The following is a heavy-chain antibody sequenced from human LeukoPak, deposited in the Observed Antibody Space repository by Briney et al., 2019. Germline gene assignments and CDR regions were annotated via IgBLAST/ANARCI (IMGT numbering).Heavy chain of an antibody. J-gene: IGHJ4*02. CDR1: GFTFSSYS. V-gene: IGHV3-21*01. Sequence: PGGSLRLSCAASGFTFSSYSMNWVRQAPGKGLEWVSSISSSSSYIYYADSVKGRFTISRDNAKNSLYLQMNSLRAEDTAVYYCANEDCSSTSCPDYWGQGTLVTVSS. CDR3: ANEDCSSTSCPDY. CDR2: ISSSSSYI. D-gene: IGHD2-2*01.